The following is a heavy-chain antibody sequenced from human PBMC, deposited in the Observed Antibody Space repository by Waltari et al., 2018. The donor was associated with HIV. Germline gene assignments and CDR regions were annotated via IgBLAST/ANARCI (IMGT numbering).Heavy chain of an antibody. CDR3: ARVGSSWNFGSHNFDI. J-gene: IGHJ3*02. CDR2: INPDSGVT. CDR1: GYTFIDYY. Sequence: QVQLVLYGAEVKKPGASVTAACKHSGYTFIDYYIPWVRQAPGQGLEWMGWINPDSGVTKSGQKFQGRVTMTRDTSISTVFLQLSGLRSDDTGVYYCARVGSSWNFGSHNFDIWGQGTMVTVSS. D-gene: IGHD1-7*01. V-gene: IGHV1-2*02.